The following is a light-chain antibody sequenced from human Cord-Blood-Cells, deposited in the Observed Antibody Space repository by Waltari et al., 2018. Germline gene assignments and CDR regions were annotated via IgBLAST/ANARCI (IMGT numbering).Light chain of an antibody. CDR2: DAS. J-gene: IGKJ4*01. V-gene: IGKV3-11*01. CDR3: QQRSNWPPLT. CDR1: QSVSSY. Sequence: EIVLTQSPATLSLSPGERATLSCRAGQSVSSYLAWYQQKPGQAPRLLIYDASNRATGIPARFSGGGSGTDFTLTISSLEPEDFAVYYCQQRSNWPPLTFGGGTKVEIK.